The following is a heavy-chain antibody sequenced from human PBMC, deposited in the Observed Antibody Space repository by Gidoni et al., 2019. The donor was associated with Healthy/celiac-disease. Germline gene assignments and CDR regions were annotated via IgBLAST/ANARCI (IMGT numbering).Heavy chain of an antibody. CDR2: INHSGST. V-gene: IGHV4-34*01. Sequence: QVQLQQWGAGLLKPSETLSLTCAVYGGSFSGYYWSWIRQPPGKGLEWIGEINHSGSTNYNPSLKSRVTISVDTSKNQFSLKLSSVTAADTAVYYCASAQWLAYWGQGTLVTVSS. CDR3: ASAQWLAY. D-gene: IGHD6-19*01. J-gene: IGHJ4*02. CDR1: GGSFSGYY.